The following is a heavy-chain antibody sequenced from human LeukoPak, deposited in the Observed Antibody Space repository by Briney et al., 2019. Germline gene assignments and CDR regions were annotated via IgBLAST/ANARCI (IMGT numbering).Heavy chain of an antibody. D-gene: IGHD2-21*01. CDR1: GGSISSYY. J-gene: IGHJ4*02. Sequence: PSETLSLTCTVSGGSISSYYWSWIRQPPGKGLEWIGYIYYSGSTNYNPSLKSRVTISVDTSKNQFSLKLSSVTAADTAVYYCARLVVSASSMVIDYWGQGTLVTVSS. CDR3: ARLVVSASSMVIDY. V-gene: IGHV4-59*01. CDR2: IYYSGST.